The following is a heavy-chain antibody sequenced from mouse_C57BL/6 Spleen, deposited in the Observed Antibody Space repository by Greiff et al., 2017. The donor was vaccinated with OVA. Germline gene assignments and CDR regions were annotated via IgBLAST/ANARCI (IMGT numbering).Heavy chain of an antibody. V-gene: IGHV7-3*01. J-gene: IGHJ2*01. D-gene: IGHD6-1*01. CDR2: IRNKANGYTT. Sequence: EVQGVESGGGLVQPGGSLSLSCAASGFTFTDYYMSWVRQPPGKALEWLGFIRNKANGYTTEYSAYVKGRITISRDNSQSILYLQMNTLTAEDTATYYCARYATSFDYWGQGTTLTVSS. CDR3: ARYATSFDY. CDR1: GFTFTDYY.